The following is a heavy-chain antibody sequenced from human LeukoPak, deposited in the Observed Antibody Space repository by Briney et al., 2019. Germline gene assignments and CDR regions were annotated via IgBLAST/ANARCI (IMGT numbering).Heavy chain of an antibody. J-gene: IGHJ4*02. CDR2: IIPIFGTA. CDR3: ARDPGKDYGDYYFDY. V-gene: IGHV1-69*06. D-gene: IGHD4-17*01. CDR1: GGTFSSYA. Sequence: SVKVSCKASGGTFSSYAISWVRQAPGQGLEWMGGIIPIFGTANYAQKFQGRVTITADKSTSTAYMELSSLRYEDTAVYYCARDPGKDYGDYYFDYWGQGTLVTVSS.